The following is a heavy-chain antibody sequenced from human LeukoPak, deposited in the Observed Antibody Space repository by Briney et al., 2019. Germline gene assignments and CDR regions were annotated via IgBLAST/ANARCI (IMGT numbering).Heavy chain of an antibody. J-gene: IGHJ3*02. CDR2: ISAYNGNT. CDR3: ARDGDEPVTYDAFDI. V-gene: IGHV1-18*01. CDR1: GYTFTSYG. D-gene: IGHD1-14*01. Sequence: ASVKVSCKASGYTFTSYGISWVRQAPGQGLGWMGSISAYNGNTNYAQKLQGRVTMTTDTSTSTAYMELRSLRSDDTAVYYCARDGDEPVTYDAFDIWGQETMVTVSS.